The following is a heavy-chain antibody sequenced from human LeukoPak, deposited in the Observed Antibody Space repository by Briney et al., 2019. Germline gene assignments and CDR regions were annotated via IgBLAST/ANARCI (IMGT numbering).Heavy chain of an antibody. CDR3: ARGYDILIGPTSFDY. D-gene: IGHD3-9*01. CDR1: GGSISSGGYY. CDR2: IYYSGST. V-gene: IGHV4-31*03. J-gene: IGHJ4*02. Sequence: PSQTLSLTCTVSGGSISSGGYYWSWIRQHPGKGLEWIGYIYYSGSTYYNPSLKSRVTISVDTSKNQFSLKLSSVTAADTAVYYCARGYDILIGPTSFDYWGQGTLVTVSS.